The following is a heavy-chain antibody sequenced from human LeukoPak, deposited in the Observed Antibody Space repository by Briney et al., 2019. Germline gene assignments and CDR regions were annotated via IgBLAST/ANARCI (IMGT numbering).Heavy chain of an antibody. J-gene: IGHJ5*02. V-gene: IGHV4-34*01. CDR2: IDHSGNT. Sequence: PSETLSLTCAVYGGSLSGFYWSWIRQPPGKGLEWIGEIDHSGNTNYNPSLKSRVTISVYTSKNQVSLKLTSGTAAGTAVYYCARASSCDETTRCDLAWFGPSGQGTLLTVSS. CDR3: ARASSCDETTRCDLAWFGP. CDR1: GGSLSGFY. D-gene: IGHD1-14*01.